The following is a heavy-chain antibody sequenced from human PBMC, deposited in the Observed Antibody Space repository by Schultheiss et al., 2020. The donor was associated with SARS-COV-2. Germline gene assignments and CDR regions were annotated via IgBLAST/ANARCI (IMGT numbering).Heavy chain of an antibody. D-gene: IGHD4-17*01. J-gene: IGHJ4*02. CDR2: IYYSGST. CDR1: GGSISSSSYY. CDR3: ARHVKLGMTTVTTSFDY. V-gene: IGHV4-39*01. Sequence: SQTLSLTCTVSGGSISSSSYYWGWIRQPPGKGLEWIGSIYYSGSTYYNPSLKSRVTISVDTSKNQFSLKLSSVTAADTAVYYCARHVKLGMTTVTTSFDYWGQGTLVTVSS.